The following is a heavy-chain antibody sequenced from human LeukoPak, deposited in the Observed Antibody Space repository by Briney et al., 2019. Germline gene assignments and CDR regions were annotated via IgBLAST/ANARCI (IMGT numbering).Heavy chain of an antibody. J-gene: IGHJ5*02. Sequence: SEPLSLTCTVSGGSISSSDYYWGWIRQPPGKGLEWIGTISYSGTIHYNPSLKSRVTISVDTSKNHFSLKLSSVTAADTAVYYCAYYDYVWGSLMGFDPWGQGTLV. CDR1: GGSISSSDYY. CDR3: AYYDYVWGSLMGFDP. D-gene: IGHD3-16*01. V-gene: IGHV4-39*01. CDR2: ISYSGTI.